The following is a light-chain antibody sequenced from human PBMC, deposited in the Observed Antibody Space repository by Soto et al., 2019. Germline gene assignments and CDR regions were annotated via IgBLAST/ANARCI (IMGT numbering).Light chain of an antibody. CDR1: QSVSSTY. V-gene: IGKV3-20*01. J-gene: IGKJ4*02. CDR3: QHYGSLGLT. Sequence: EIVLTQSPGTLALSPGERATLSCRASQSVSSTYLAWYQQKPGQAPRLLTYGASSRATGIPDMFSGSGSVTDLTLTIRRREPEDFAGYYCQHYGSLGLTVGGGTKVEIK. CDR2: GAS.